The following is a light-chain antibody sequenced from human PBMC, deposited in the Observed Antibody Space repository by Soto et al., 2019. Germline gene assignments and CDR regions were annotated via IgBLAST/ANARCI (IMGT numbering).Light chain of an antibody. CDR1: QTISSW. J-gene: IGKJ1*01. CDR2: KAS. Sequence: DIQMTQSPSTLSGSVGDRVTITCRASQTISSWLAWYQQKPGKAPKLLIYKASTLKSGVPSRFSGSGSGTEFTLTISSLQPEDFATYYCLQHNSYPPTFGQGTKVEIK. V-gene: IGKV1-5*03. CDR3: LQHNSYPPT.